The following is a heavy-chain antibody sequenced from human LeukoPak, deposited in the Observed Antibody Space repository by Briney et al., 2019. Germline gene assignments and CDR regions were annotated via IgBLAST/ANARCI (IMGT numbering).Heavy chain of an antibody. J-gene: IGHJ4*02. CDR1: GFTFSSYW. V-gene: IGHV3-74*01. D-gene: IGHD6-19*01. CDR3: AGTVTGREGLDN. CDR2: MNTDGSIT. Sequence: PGGSLRLSCAASGFTFSSYWMHWVRQAPGKGLVWVSRMNTDGSITTYADSVKGRFTISRGNAKNTLYLQMNSLRAEDTAIYYCAGTVTGREGLDNWGQGTLVTVSS.